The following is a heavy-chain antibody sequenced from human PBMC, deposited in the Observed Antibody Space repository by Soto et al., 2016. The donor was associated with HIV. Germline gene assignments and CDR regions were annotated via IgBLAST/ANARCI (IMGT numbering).Heavy chain of an antibody. V-gene: IGHV3-15*01. CDR2: IKSTKDAETT. CDR3: TTSRVSCLGSGHHGERGILLMV. CDR1: GSTLVNAW. D-gene: IGHD1-26*01. J-gene: IGHJ3*01. Sequence: EVQLVESGGGLVKPGASLRLSCTASGSTLVNAWMNWFRQTPGKGLEWVGRIKSTKDAETTHYAAPVNGRFTISRDDSKNRLYLQMNSLKPEDTAVYYCTTSRVSCLGSGHHGERGILLMVWGQGTRGRRLF.